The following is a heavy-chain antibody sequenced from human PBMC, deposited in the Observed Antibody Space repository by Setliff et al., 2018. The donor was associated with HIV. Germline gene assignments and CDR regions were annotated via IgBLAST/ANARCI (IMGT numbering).Heavy chain of an antibody. CDR1: GFTFSDSG. Sequence: GGSLRLSCAASGFTFSDSGTHWVRQAPGKGLEWVSYINNISSTISYADSVKGRFTISRDNAKSSLYLQMNSLRAEDTALYYCGRDLGSTSLSPWGQGTLVTVSS. V-gene: IGHV3-48*01. J-gene: IGHJ5*02. D-gene: IGHD2-2*01. CDR3: GRDLGSTSLSP. CDR2: INNISSTI.